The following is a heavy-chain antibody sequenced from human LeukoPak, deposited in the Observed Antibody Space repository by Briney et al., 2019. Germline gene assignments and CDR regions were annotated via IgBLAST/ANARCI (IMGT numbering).Heavy chain of an antibody. V-gene: IGHV3-53*01. J-gene: IGHJ4*02. D-gene: IGHD3-10*01. CDR2: IYSDGST. Sequence: GGSLRLSCAASEFSVGSNYMTWVRQAPGKGLEWVSLIYSDGSTYYEDSVKGRFTISRDTSKNTLSLQMSSLRVEDTAVYFCAREKGRGVISPYYDCWGQGTLVTVSS. CDR1: EFSVGSNY. CDR3: AREKGRGVISPYYDC.